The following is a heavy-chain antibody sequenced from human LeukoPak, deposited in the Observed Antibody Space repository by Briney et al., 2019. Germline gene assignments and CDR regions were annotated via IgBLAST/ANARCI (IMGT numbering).Heavy chain of an antibody. CDR2: IIPVLNIT. CDR3: ARDQGLTAPPPYGLDV. V-gene: IGHV1-69*04. J-gene: IGHJ6*02. D-gene: IGHD5-18*01. Sequence: GASVQVSCKTSGGTFSTSAITWVRQAPGQGLEWMGXIIPVLNITTYARRFQGRVTITADTSTSTVYMELSSLRSEETAVYYCARDQGLTAPPPYGLDVWGQGTTVIVSS. CDR1: GGTFSTSA.